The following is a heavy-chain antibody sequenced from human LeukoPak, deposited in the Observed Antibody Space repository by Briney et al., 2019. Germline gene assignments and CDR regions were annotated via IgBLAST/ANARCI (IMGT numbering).Heavy chain of an antibody. D-gene: IGHD6-19*01. CDR2: IRYDGSNK. Sequence: GGSLRLSCAASGFTFSSYGMHWVRQAPAKGLEWVAFIRYDGSNKYYADSVKGRFTISRDNSKNTLYLQMNSLRAEDTAVYYCAKERQWLVLIPFMDVWGQGTTVTVSS. CDR1: GFTFSSYG. V-gene: IGHV3-30*02. CDR3: AKERQWLVLIPFMDV. J-gene: IGHJ6*02.